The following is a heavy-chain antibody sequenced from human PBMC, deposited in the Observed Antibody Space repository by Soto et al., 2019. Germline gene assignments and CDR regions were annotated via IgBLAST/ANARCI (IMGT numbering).Heavy chain of an antibody. V-gene: IGHV1-69*04. CDR2: VNPILSMS. CDR3: ATSYGSGYGAFDY. J-gene: IGHJ4*02. Sequence: QVQVVQSGAEVKRPGSSVKVTCKASGDTFSFYSINWVRQAPGLGLEWMGRVNPILSMSNYAQRFQGRVTMTADKSTSTAYMELSGLRPEDTAMYYCATSYGSGYGAFDYWGQGALVTVSS. D-gene: IGHD3-10*01. CDR1: GDTFSFYS.